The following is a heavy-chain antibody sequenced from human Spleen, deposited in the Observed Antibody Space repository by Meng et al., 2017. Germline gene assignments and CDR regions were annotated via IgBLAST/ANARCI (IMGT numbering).Heavy chain of an antibody. CDR3: ARGPTTMAHDFDY. CDR2: INHSGST. Sequence: QVQLQQWGAGLLKPSETLSLTCAVYSGSFSGSYWSWIRQPPGKGLEWIGEINHSGSTNYNPSLESRATISVDTSQNNLSLKLSSVTAADSAVYYCARGPTTMAHDFDYWGQGTLVTVSS. J-gene: IGHJ4*02. D-gene: IGHD4-11*01. CDR1: SGSFSGSY. V-gene: IGHV4-34*01.